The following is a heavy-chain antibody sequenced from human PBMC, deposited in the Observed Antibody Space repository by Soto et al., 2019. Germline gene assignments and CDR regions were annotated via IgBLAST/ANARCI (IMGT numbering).Heavy chain of an antibody. D-gene: IGHD2-15*01. CDR2: INHSGST. V-gene: IGHV4-34*01. CDR1: GGSFSGYY. J-gene: IGHJ4*02. CDR3: ARANCSGGSCYSYFDY. Sequence: SETLSLTCAVYGGSFSGYYWSWIRQPPGKGLEWIGEINHSGSTNYNPSLKSRVTISVDTSKNQFSLKLSSVTAADTAVYYCARANCSGGSCYSYFDYWGQGTLVTIS.